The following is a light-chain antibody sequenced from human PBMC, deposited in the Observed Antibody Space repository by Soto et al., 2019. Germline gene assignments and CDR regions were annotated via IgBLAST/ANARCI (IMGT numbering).Light chain of an antibody. CDR3: QQHNHYQWT. CDR2: KAS. J-gene: IGKJ1*01. CDR1: QSISMW. Sequence: DVQMTQSPSTLSAPVGDSVTITCRASQSISMWLAWYQQKAGKAPNLLIYKASSLEGGVPSRFSGSGSGTEFTLTISSLQSDDFATYYCQQHNHYQWTFGQGTKVEV. V-gene: IGKV1-5*03.